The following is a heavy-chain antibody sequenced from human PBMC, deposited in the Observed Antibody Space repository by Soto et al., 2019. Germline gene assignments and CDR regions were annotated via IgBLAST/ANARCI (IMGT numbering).Heavy chain of an antibody. Sequence: QVQLQESGPGLVKPSETLSLTCTVSGGSVSSDSNYWSWIRQPPGKGLEWIGYIYYSGPTKYNPSLKSRITISVDSSKNQLSLKLSSVTAAYTAVYYCARGYSHYAYWGRGTLVTVSS. V-gene: IGHV4-61*01. CDR3: ARGYSHYAY. D-gene: IGHD4-4*01. CDR2: IYYSGPT. CDR1: GGSVSSDSNY. J-gene: IGHJ4*02.